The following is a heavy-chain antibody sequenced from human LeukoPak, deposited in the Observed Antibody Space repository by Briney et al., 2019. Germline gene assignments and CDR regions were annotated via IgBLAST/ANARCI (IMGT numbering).Heavy chain of an antibody. D-gene: IGHD5-18*01. CDR2: ISSSSSYI. CDR3: ARDPPTWIQQSGMADY. Sequence: PGGSLRLSCAASGFTFSSYSMNWVRQAPGKGLEWVPSISSSSSYIYYADSVKGRFTISRDNAKNSLYLQMNSLRAEDTAVYYCARDPPTWIQQSGMADYWGQGTLVTVSS. J-gene: IGHJ4*02. V-gene: IGHV3-21*01. CDR1: GFTFSSYS.